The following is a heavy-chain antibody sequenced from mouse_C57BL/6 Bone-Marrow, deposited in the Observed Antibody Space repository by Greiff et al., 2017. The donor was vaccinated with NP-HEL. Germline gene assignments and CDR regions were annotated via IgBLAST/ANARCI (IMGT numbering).Heavy chain of an antibody. D-gene: IGHD3-2*02. CDR3: ASLYSRGYVNFDMDY. CDR2: IDPNSGGT. J-gene: IGHJ4*01. Sequence: QVQLQQPGAELVKPGASVKLSCKASGYTFTSYWMHWVKQRPGRGLEWIGRIDPNSGGTKYNEKFKSKATLTVDKPSSTAYMQLSSLTSEDSAVYYCASLYSRGYVNFDMDYWGQGTTVTVSS. CDR1: GYTFTSYW. V-gene: IGHV1-72*01.